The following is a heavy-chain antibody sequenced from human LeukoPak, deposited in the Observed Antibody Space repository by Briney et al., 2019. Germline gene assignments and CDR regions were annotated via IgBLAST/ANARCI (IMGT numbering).Heavy chain of an antibody. V-gene: IGHV4-39*01. CDR3: ARRGYYDHGWFDP. D-gene: IGHD3-22*01. J-gene: IGHJ5*02. CDR1: GGSISSSSYY. CDR2: IYYSGST. Sequence: PSETLSFTCTVSGGSISSSSYYWGWIRQPPGKGLEWIGSIYYSGSTYYNPSLKSRVTISVDTSKNQFSLKLSSVTAADTAVYYCARRGYYDHGWFDPWGQGTLVTVSS.